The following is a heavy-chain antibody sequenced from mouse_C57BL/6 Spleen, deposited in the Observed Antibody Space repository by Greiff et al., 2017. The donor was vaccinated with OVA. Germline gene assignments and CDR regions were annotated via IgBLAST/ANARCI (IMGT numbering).Heavy chain of an antibody. V-gene: IGHV5-6*01. CDR2: ISSGGSYT. J-gene: IGHJ1*03. Sequence: EVQLVESGGDLVKPGGSLKLSCAASGFTFSSYGMSWVRQTPDKRLEWVATISSGGSYTYYPDSVKGRFTISRDNAKNTLYLQRSSLKSEDTAMYYSARPKDEYHWYIDVWGTGTTVTVSS. D-gene: IGHD5-1*01. CDR3: ARPKDEYHWYIDV. CDR1: GFTFSSYG.